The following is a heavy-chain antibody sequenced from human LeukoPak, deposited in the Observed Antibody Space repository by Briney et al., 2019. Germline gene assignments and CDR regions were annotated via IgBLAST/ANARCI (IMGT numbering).Heavy chain of an antibody. J-gene: IGHJ4*02. V-gene: IGHV3-30*02. CDR2: IRYDGSNK. D-gene: IGHD3-3*01. Sequence: GGSLRLSCAASGFTFSSYGMHWVCQAPGKGLEWVAFIRYDGSNKYYADSVKGRFTISRDNSKNTLYLQMNSLRAEDTAVYYCAKDLYYDFWSGYYDYWGQGTLVTVSS. CDR1: GFTFSSYG. CDR3: AKDLYYDFWSGYYDY.